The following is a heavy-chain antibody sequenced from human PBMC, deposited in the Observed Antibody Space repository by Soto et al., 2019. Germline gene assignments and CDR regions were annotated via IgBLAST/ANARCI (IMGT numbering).Heavy chain of an antibody. CDR2: SYYSGST. CDR1: GGSIGSYY. D-gene: IGHD3-3*01. V-gene: IGHV4-59*08. CDR3: ARGGWRQIDY. J-gene: IGHJ4*02. Sequence: QVQLQESGPGLVKPSETLSLTCSVSGGSIGSYYWSWIRQPPGKGLEWIGHSYYSGSTNYNPSLKSRVTISVDTSKNQISLKLSSVTAADTVVYYCARGGWRQIDYWGQGTLVTVSS.